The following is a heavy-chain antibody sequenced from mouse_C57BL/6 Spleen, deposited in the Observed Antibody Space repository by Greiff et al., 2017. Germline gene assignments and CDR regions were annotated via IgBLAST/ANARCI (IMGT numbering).Heavy chain of an antibody. CDR2: ISSGSSTI. CDR1: GFTFSDYG. V-gene: IGHV5-17*01. D-gene: IGHD1-1*01. CDR3: ARNYYSSSYGGYYAMDY. J-gene: IGHJ4*01. Sequence: EVKLVESGGGLVKPGGSLKLSCAASGFTFSDYGMHWVRQAPEKGLEWVAYISSGSSTIYYADTVKGRCTISSDNAKNTLFLQMTSLRSEDTAMYYCARNYYSSSYGGYYAMDYWGQGASVTVSS.